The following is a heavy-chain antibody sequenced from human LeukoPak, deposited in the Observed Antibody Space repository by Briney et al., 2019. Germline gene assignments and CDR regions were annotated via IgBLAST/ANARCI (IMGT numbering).Heavy chain of an antibody. CDR1: GGSISSYY. J-gene: IGHJ4*02. V-gene: IGHV4-59*01. D-gene: IGHD4-17*01. CDR2: IYYSGST. Sequence: SETLSLTCTVSGGSISSYYWSWIRQPPGKGLEWIGYIYYSGSTNYDPSLKSRVTISVDTSKNQFSLKLSSVTAADTAVYYCARLTTVTTYYFDYWGQGTLVTVSS. CDR3: ARLTTVTTYYFDY.